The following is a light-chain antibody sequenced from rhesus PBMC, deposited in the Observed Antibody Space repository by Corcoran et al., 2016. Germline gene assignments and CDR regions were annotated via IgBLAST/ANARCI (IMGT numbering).Light chain of an antibody. J-gene: IGKJ4*01. CDR1: QGISKY. CDR2: YAS. Sequence: DIQMTQSPSSLSASVGDTVTITCQASQGISKYLAWYQQQPGKAPKLLIYYASTLKSGIPSRFSGSGSGTEVTLTISSLQPEYFATYYCQQHTSYPLTFGGGTKVELK. V-gene: IGKV1-25*01. CDR3: QQHTSYPLT.